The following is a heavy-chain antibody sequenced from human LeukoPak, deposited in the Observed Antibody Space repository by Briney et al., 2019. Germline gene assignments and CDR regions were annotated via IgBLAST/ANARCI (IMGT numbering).Heavy chain of an antibody. D-gene: IGHD6-13*01. Sequence: KPSETLSLTCNISGGSISNYYWSWIRQPPREGLEWIGYIFYSGSTNYNPSLKSRVTISLDTSKNQFSLKLSSVTAADTAVYYCARGRFSWYYFDYWGQGTLVTVSS. CDR1: GGSISNYY. CDR3: ARGRFSWYYFDY. CDR2: IFYSGST. J-gene: IGHJ4*02. V-gene: IGHV4-59*12.